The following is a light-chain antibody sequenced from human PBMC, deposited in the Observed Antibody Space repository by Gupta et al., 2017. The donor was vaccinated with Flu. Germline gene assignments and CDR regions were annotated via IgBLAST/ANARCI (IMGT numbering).Light chain of an antibody. Sequence: EVVLTQSPDTLSLSAGSTATLSCRASQKVSTSYSAWYQQKAGQPPKLLIYADSKKATGVPDRFSAAVSGTEFTLTITSLQPDDFATYYCQQYGHLPLTFDQGTRLQIE. J-gene: IGKJ2*01. CDR2: ADS. V-gene: IGKV3-20*01. CDR3: QQYGHLPLT. CDR1: QKVSTSY.